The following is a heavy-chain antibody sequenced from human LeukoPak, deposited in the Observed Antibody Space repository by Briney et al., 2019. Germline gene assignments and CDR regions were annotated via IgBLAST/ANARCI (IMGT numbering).Heavy chain of an antibody. CDR1: GFTFSDYY. CDR2: ISSSGSTI. V-gene: IGHV3-11*01. CDR3: ARRKWELLAPGAFDY. D-gene: IGHD1-26*01. J-gene: IGHJ4*02. Sequence: GGSLRLSCAASGFTFSDYYMSWIRQAPGKGLEWVSYISSSGSTIYYADSVKGRFTISRDNAKNSLYLQMNSLRAEDTAVYYCARRKWELLAPGAFDYWGQGTLVTVSS.